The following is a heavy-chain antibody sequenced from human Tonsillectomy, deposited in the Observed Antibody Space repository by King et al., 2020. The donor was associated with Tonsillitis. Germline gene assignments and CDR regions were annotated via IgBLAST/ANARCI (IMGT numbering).Heavy chain of an antibody. Sequence: VQLVESGGGVVQPGGSLRLSCAASGFTFDDYAMHWVRQAPGKGLEWVSLICGDGDSTYYGDSVKGRFTISRDNSKNSLYLQMNSLRTEDTALYYCAIAMNRILLWSSLRNWGQGTLVTVSS. D-gene: IGHD5-18*01. CDR2: ICGDGDST. CDR3: AIAMNRILLWSSLRN. V-gene: IGHV3-43*02. J-gene: IGHJ4*02. CDR1: GFTFDDYA.